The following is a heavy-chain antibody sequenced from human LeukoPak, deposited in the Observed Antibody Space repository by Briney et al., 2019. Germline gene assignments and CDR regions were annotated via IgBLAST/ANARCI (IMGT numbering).Heavy chain of an antibody. V-gene: IGHV4-4*07. Sequence: SETLSLTCTVSGGSISSYYWNWIRQPAGKGLEWIGRIYTSGSPNYNPSLKSRVTMSVDTSKNQFSLKLSSVTAADTAVYYCASLYRGNQLLVRRDAFDIWGQGTMVTVSS. J-gene: IGHJ3*02. D-gene: IGHD2-2*01. CDR1: GGSISSYY. CDR3: ASLYRGNQLLVRRDAFDI. CDR2: IYTSGSP.